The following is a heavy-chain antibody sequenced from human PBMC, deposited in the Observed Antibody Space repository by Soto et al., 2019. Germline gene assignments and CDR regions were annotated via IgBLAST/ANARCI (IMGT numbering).Heavy chain of an antibody. D-gene: IGHD2-2*01. CDR3: ARDLRYCSRTSCLNFDF. V-gene: IGHV3-74*01. Sequence: PGGSLRLSCSASGFTFSSYWMHWVRQAPGKGLVWVSRINSDGSSTSYADSVKGRFTISRDNAKNTLYLQMNSLRAEDTAVYYCARDLRYCSRTSCLNFDFWGQGTLVTVSS. J-gene: IGHJ4*02. CDR1: GFTFSSYW. CDR2: INSDGSST.